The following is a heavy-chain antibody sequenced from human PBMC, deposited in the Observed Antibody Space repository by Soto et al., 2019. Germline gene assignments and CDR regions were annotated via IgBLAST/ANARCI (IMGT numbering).Heavy chain of an antibody. CDR2: MNPNSGNT. J-gene: IGHJ5*02. CDR1: GYTFTSYD. CDR3: ARDRIAAAGYNWFDP. D-gene: IGHD6-13*01. V-gene: IGHV1-8*01. Sequence: PSVKVSCKASGYTFTSYDINWVRQATGQGLEWMGWMNPNSGNTGYAQKFQGRVTMTRNTSISTAYMELSSLRSEDTAVYYCARDRIAAAGYNWFDPWGQGTLVTVSS.